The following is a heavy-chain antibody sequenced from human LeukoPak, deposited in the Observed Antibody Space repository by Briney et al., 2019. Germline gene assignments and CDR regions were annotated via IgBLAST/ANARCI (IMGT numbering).Heavy chain of an antibody. D-gene: IGHD6-13*01. CDR2: INPNSGGT. CDR3: ARDPGTFGVAAAGATFDY. V-gene: IGHV1-2*02. Sequence: EASVKVSCKASGYTFTGYYMHWVRQAPGQGLEWMGWINPNSGGTNYAQKFQGRVTMTRDTSISTAYMELSRLRSDDTAVYYCARDPGTFGVAAAGATFDYWGQGTLVTVSS. CDR1: GYTFTGYY. J-gene: IGHJ4*02.